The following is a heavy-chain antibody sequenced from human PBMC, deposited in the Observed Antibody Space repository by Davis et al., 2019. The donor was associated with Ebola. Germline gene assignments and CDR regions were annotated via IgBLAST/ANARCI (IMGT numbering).Heavy chain of an antibody. CDR2: ISGTSTYT. CDR3: ARRVFP. Sequence: GESLKISCAASGFTFSSFAMSWVRQAPGKGLEWVSTISGTSTYTYYADSVKGRFTISRDNSKNTLYLQMNSLRAEDTAVYYCARRVFPWGQGTLVTVSS. CDR1: GFTFSSFA. J-gene: IGHJ5*02. V-gene: IGHV3-23*01. D-gene: IGHD3-10*01.